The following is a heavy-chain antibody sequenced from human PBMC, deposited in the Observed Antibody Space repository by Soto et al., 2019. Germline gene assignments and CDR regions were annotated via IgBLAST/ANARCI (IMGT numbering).Heavy chain of an antibody. CDR3: AGLYCISTSCYKYGMDV. D-gene: IGHD2-2*02. J-gene: IGHJ6*04. Sequence: SVKVSCKASGGTFSSYAISWVRQAPGQGLEWMGGIIPIFGTANYAQKFQGRVTITADESTSTAYMELSSLRSEDTAVYYCAGLYCISTSCYKYGMDVGGKGTTVTVPS. CDR1: GGTFSSYA. CDR2: IIPIFGTA. V-gene: IGHV1-69*13.